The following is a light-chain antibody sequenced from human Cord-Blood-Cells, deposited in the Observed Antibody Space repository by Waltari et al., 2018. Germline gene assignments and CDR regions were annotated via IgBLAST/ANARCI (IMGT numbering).Light chain of an antibody. Sequence: DIQMTQSPSSLSASVGDRVTITCRASQSISSYLNWYQQKPGKAPKLLIYAASSLQSGVPSRFSGTGSGTDFTLTISSLQPADFATFYCQQRYSTPAFGRGTKVEIK. CDR2: AAS. CDR1: QSISSY. CDR3: QQRYSTPA. J-gene: IGKJ1*01. V-gene: IGKV1-39*01.